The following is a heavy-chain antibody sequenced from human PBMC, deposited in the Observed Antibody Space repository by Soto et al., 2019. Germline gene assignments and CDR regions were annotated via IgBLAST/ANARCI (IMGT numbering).Heavy chain of an antibody. CDR1: AFTFSSYG. J-gene: IGHJ4*02. V-gene: IGHV3-33*01. CDR3: ARDAVTRVIEY. D-gene: IGHD2-21*02. Sequence: QVKLVESGGGVVQPGRSLRLSCAASAFTFSSYGMHWVRQAPGKGLEWVAVIWYDGSNKYYADSVKGRFTISRDNSKNTLYLQMNSLRAEDTAVYYCARDAVTRVIEYWCQGTLVTVSS. CDR2: IWYDGSNK.